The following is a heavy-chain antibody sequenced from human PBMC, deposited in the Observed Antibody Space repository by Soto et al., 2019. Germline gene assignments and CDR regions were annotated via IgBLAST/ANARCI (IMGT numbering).Heavy chain of an antibody. J-gene: IGHJ6*02. D-gene: IGHD6-13*01. CDR1: GGSMISYY. Sequence: SETLSLTCTVSGGSMISYYWSWIRQPPGKGLEWIGYIYYSGSTNYNPSLKSRVTISVDTSKNQFSLKLSSVTAADTAVYYCARHPYSSRYYYYGMDVWGQGTTVTVSS. V-gene: IGHV4-59*08. CDR3: ARHPYSSRYYYYGMDV. CDR2: IYYSGST.